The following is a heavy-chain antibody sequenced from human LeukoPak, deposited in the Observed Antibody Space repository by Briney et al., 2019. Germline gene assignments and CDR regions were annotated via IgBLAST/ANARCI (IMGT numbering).Heavy chain of an antibody. CDR2: ISYDGSNK. Sequence: GGSLRLSCAASGFTFSSYAMHWVRQAPGEGLEWVAVISYDGSNKYYADSVKGRFTISRDNSKNTLYLQMNSLRAEDTAVYYCARASGSYWAGIGYWGQGTLVTVSS. J-gene: IGHJ4*02. D-gene: IGHD1-26*01. CDR3: ARASGSYWAGIGY. V-gene: IGHV3-30-3*01. CDR1: GFTFSSYA.